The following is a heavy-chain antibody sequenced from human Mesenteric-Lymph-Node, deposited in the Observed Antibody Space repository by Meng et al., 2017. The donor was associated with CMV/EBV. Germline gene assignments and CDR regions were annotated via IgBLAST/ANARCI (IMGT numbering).Heavy chain of an antibody. V-gene: IGHV3-21*01. Sequence: GESLKISCAASGFTFSTYSMTWVRQAPGKGLEWVSSISSSGDYIYYADSLKGRSTISSDNAKNSLYLQMNSLRAEDTAVYYCARYYGGNFDYWGQGTLVTVSS. CDR1: GFTFSTYS. D-gene: IGHD4-23*01. CDR3: ARYYGGNFDY. J-gene: IGHJ4*02. CDR2: ISSSGDYI.